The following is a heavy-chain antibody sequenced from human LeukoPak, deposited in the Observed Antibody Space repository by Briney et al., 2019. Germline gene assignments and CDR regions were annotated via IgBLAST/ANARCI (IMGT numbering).Heavy chain of an antibody. D-gene: IGHD2-2*01. Sequence: NPSETLSLTCTVSGGSISSSSYYWGWIRQPPGKGLEWIGSIYYSGSTYYNPSLKSRVTISVDTSKNQFSLKLSSVTAADTAVYYCARDLVPADSGSDDAFDIWGQGTMVTVSS. CDR2: IYYSGST. J-gene: IGHJ3*02. CDR1: GGSISSSSYY. V-gene: IGHV4-39*07. CDR3: ARDLVPADSGSDDAFDI.